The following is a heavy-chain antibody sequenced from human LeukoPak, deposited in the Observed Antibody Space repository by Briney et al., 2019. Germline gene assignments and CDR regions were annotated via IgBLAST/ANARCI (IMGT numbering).Heavy chain of an antibody. CDR1: GFSVSSAYY. J-gene: IGHJ6*02. V-gene: IGHV4-38-2*02. CDR2: IYHSGNT. CDR3: TRYGIRGCANTNCYTSYFYYGMDV. Sequence: SETLSLTCSVSGFSVSSAYYWDWIRQPPGKGLEWIGNIYHSGNTHYNPSLKSRVTISVDKSINTAYVQWSSLRASDTAIYYCTRYGIRGCANTNCYTSYFYYGMDVWGQGTTVTVSS. D-gene: IGHD2-2*02.